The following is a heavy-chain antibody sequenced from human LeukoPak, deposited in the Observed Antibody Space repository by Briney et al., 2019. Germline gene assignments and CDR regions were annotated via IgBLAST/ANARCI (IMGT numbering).Heavy chain of an antibody. J-gene: IGHJ5*01. V-gene: IGHV1-69-2*01. CDR1: GYTFIDYY. CDR2: VDPEDGET. Sequence: GASVKVSCKASGYTFIDYYMHWVQQAPGKGLEWMGRVDPEDGETIYAEKFQGRVTIPADTSTDTAYMGLSSLRSEDTAVYYCARGIAAAGTGNFDSWGQGTLVIVSS. CDR3: ARGIAAAGTGNFDS. D-gene: IGHD6-13*01.